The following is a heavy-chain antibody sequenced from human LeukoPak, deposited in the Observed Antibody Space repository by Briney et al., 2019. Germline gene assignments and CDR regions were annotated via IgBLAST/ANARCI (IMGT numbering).Heavy chain of an antibody. CDR2: IYHSGST. Sequence: SETLSLTCAVSGYSISSGYYWGWIRQPPGKGLEGIGSIYHSGSTYYNPSLKSRVTISVDTSKNQFSLKLSSVTAADTAVYYCARRDTIVGATKFDYWGQGTLVTVSS. J-gene: IGHJ4*02. CDR3: ARRDTIVGATKFDY. V-gene: IGHV4-38-2*01. D-gene: IGHD1-26*01. CDR1: GYSISSGYY.